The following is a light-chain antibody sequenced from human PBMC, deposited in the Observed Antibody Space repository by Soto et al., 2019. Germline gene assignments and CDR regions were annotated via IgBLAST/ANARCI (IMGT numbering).Light chain of an antibody. CDR2: LGS. V-gene: IGKV2-28*01. CDR1: QSLLYSNGYNY. Sequence: DVVMTQSPLSLPVTPPETASISFRPSQSLLYSNGYNYLDWYLKKPGQSPQLLIYLGSYRASGVPDRFTGSVSGTDFKLKISRVEAEDVGVYECMQALQTPFTFGPLTKGDIK. CDR3: MQALQTPFT. J-gene: IGKJ3*01.